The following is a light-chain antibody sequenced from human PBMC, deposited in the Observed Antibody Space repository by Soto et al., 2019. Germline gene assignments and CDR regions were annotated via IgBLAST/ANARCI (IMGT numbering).Light chain of an antibody. CDR1: QGISNY. V-gene: IGKV1-27*01. Sequence: DIPMTQSPSSLSASLGDRVTITCRASQGISNYLAWYQQKPGKVPKLLIYAASTLQSGVPSRFSGSGSGTDVTLTISSLQPEDVATFYCQKYNSAPRTFGGGTKVEIK. CDR3: QKYNSAPRT. CDR2: AAS. J-gene: IGKJ4*01.